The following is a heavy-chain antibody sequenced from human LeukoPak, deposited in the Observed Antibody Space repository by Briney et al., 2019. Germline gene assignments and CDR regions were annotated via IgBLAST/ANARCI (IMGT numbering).Heavy chain of an antibody. CDR2: ISWNSGSI. Sequence: PGRSLRLSCAASGFTFDDYAMHWVRQAPGKGLEWVSGISWNSGSIGYADSVKGRFTISSDNAKNSLYLQMNSLRAEDTALYYCAKDTNPYYYDSSGYFAYWGQGTLVTVSS. CDR1: GFTFDDYA. CDR3: AKDTNPYYYDSSGYFAY. J-gene: IGHJ4*02. V-gene: IGHV3-9*01. D-gene: IGHD3-22*01.